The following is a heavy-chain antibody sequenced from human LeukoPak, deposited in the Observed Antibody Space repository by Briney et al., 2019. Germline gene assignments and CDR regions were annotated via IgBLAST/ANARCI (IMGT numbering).Heavy chain of an antibody. D-gene: IGHD3-10*01. CDR1: GFTCSSYW. CDR3: AREDGSGSYYYYYYGMDV. CDR2: IKQDGSKK. Sequence: GASLRLSCAASGFTCSSYWMSWVRQAPGKVLEWVANIKQDGSKKHYVDSVKGRFTISRDNAKNSLYLQMNSLRAEDTAVYYCAREDGSGSYYYYYYGMDVWGKGTTVTVSS. J-gene: IGHJ6*04. V-gene: IGHV3-7*03.